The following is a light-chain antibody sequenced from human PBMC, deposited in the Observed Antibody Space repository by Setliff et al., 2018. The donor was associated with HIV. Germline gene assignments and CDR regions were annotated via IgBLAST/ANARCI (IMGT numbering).Light chain of an antibody. Sequence: ALTQPASVSGSPGQSVTISCTGTSSDIGSYNFVSWYQQHPGKAPKLMIYEVSKRPSGVSNRFSGSKSGNTASLTISGLQAEDEADYYCCSYAGSSTPYVFGTGTKVTVL. J-gene: IGLJ1*01. V-gene: IGLV2-23*02. CDR1: SSDIGSYNF. CDR3: CSYAGSSTPYV. CDR2: EVS.